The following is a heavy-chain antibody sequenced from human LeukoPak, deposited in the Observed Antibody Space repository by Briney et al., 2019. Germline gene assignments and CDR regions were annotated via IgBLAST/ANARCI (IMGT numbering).Heavy chain of an antibody. CDR1: GFTFSKYT. CDR2: ISGSGAST. J-gene: IGHJ4*02. CDR3: AKGGVSYTYYFDC. V-gene: IGHV3-23*01. D-gene: IGHD2-8*01. Sequence: GGSLRLSCVASGFTFSKYTMSWVRQAPGKGLEWFSGISGSGASTYSADFVKGRFTISRDTSKNTLYLQLNSLRAEDTAVYYCAKGGVSYTYYFDCWGQGTLVTVSS.